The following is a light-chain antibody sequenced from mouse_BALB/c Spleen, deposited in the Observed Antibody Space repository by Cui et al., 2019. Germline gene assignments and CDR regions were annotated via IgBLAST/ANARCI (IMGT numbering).Light chain of an antibody. CDR3: QQWSSYPRT. J-gene: IGKJ1*01. V-gene: IGKV4-55*01. Sequence: QIVLTPSAAIMSASPGEKVTMPCSASSSVSYMYWYQQKPGSSPILLIYDTSNLASGVPVRFSGSGSGTSYSLTISRMEAEDAATYYCQQWSSYPRTFGGGTKLEIK. CDR1: SSVSY. CDR2: DTS.